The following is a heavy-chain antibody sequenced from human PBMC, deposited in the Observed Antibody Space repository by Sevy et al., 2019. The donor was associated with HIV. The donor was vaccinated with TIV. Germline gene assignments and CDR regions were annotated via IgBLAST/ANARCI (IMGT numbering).Heavy chain of an antibody. CDR2: ISGSASST. D-gene: IGHD2-21*01. V-gene: IGHV3-23*01. J-gene: IGHJ3*02. Sequence: GGSLRLSCRASGFPFSSYAMNWVRQAPGKGLEWVSAISGSASSTFYADSVKGGFTVSRDNSKNTLYLQMNSLRAEDTALYFCAKDHIAVVGDAFDIWGQGTKVTVSS. CDR3: AKDHIAVVGDAFDI. CDR1: GFPFSSYA.